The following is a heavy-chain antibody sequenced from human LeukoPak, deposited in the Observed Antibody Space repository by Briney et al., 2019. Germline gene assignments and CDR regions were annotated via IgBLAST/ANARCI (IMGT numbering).Heavy chain of an antibody. CDR3: ARVSRDSGYDIDY. J-gene: IGHJ4*02. D-gene: IGHD5-12*01. CDR2: IIPIFGTA. Sequence: WASVKVSCKASGYTFTSYGISWVRQAPGQGLEWMGGIIPIFGTANYAQKFQGRVTITADESTSTAYMELSSLRSEDTAVYYCARVSRDSGYDIDYWGQGTLVTVSS. CDR1: GYTFTSYG. V-gene: IGHV1-69*13.